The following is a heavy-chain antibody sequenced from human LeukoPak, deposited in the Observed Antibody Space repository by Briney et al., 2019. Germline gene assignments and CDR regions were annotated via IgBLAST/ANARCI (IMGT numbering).Heavy chain of an antibody. CDR3: AKRGVVVRVFLVGFHKEAYYFDS. CDR2: LSGSAGGT. D-gene: IGHD3-16*02. CDR1: GITLSNYG. J-gene: IGHJ4*02. Sequence: GGPLRLSCGVSGITLSNYGMSWVRQAPGKGLEWVAGLSGSAGGTNYADSVKGRFTISRDNSKNTLFLQMDRLRAEDTALYFCAKRGVVVRVFLVGFHKEAYYFDSWGQGAQVTVSS. V-gene: IGHV3-23*01.